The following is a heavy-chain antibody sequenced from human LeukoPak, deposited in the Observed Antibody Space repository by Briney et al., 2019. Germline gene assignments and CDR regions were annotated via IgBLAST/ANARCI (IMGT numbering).Heavy chain of an antibody. CDR2: INSDGKTT. J-gene: IGHJ4*02. CDR1: GFTFSSYW. V-gene: IGHV3-74*01. Sequence: GSLRLSCAASGFTFSSYWMYWVRQAPGKGLVWVSRINSDGKTTNYADSVKGRFTISRDNAKNTLYLQMNRLRAEDTAVYYCTRDITLTRGGRSDYWGQGTLVTVSA. D-gene: IGHD3-10*01. CDR3: TRDITLTRGGRSDY.